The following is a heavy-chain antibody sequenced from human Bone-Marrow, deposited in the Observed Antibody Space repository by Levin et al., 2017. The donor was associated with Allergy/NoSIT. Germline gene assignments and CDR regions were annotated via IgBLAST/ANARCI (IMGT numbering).Heavy chain of an antibody. CDR3: ARDLVASYGDYGGVFDY. CDR2: IWYDGSNK. D-gene: IGHD4-17*01. CDR1: GFTFSSYG. J-gene: IGHJ4*02. Sequence: GGSLRLSCAASGFTFSSYGMHWVRQAPGKGLEWVAVIWYDGSNKYYADSVKGRFTISRDNSKNTLYLQMNSLRAEDTAVYYCARDLVASYGDYGGVFDYWGQGTLVTVSS. V-gene: IGHV3-33*01.